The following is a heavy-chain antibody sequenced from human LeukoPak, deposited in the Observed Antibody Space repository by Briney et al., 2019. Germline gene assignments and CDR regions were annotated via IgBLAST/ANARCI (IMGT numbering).Heavy chain of an antibody. J-gene: IGHJ4*02. Sequence: GGSLRLSCAASGFTFSSYGMHWVRQAPGKGLEWVAVISYDGSNKYYADSVKGRFTISRDNSKNTLYLQMNSLRAEDTAVYYCAKAGCSGGSCLDYWGQGTLVTVSS. CDR2: ISYDGSNK. CDR3: AKAGCSGGSCLDY. V-gene: IGHV3-30*18. CDR1: GFTFSSYG. D-gene: IGHD2-15*01.